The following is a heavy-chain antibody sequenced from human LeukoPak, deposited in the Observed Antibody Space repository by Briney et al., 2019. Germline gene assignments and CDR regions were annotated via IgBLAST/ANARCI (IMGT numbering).Heavy chain of an antibody. J-gene: IGHJ6*02. D-gene: IGHD5-18*01. CDR1: GGTFSSSA. V-gene: IGHV1-69*04. CDR2: IIPVLNIT. CDR3: ARDQGLTAPPPYGLDV. Sequence: SVKVSCKASGGTFSSSAITWVRQAPGQGLEWMGRIIPVLNITSYAQKFQGSVTITADTSTSTVYMELSSLRSEETAGYYCARDQGLTAPPPYGLDVWGQGTTVIVSS.